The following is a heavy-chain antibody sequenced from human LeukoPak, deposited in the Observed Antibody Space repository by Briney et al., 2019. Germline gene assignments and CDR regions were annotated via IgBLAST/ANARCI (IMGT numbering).Heavy chain of an antibody. Sequence: SDTLSLTCALYGGSFSVYYWSWIRQPPEKGLECIGEINHVGATNYNPSLKSRVTISVDTSKKQFSLNITSVTAGDTAASSCARLPYGSGAWLQREGRDVWGKGTTVTISS. CDR1: GGSFSVYY. CDR3: ARLPYGSGAWLQREGRDV. V-gene: IGHV4-34*01. D-gene: IGHD3-10*01. CDR2: INHVGAT. J-gene: IGHJ6*04.